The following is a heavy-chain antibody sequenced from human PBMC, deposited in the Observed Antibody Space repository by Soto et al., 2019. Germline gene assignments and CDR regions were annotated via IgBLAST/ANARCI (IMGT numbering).Heavy chain of an antibody. CDR3: AKSRPNYYYYYGMDV. V-gene: IGHV4-59*01. J-gene: IGHJ6*02. CDR2: IFYSGST. CDR1: GGSISSYY. Sequence: QVQLQESGPGLVKPSETLSLTCTVSGGSISSYYWSWIRQPPGKGLEWIGYIFYSGSTNYNPSLKSRVTIXVDTSKNQFSLKLSSVTAADTAVYYCAKSRPNYYYYYGMDVWGQGTTVTVSS.